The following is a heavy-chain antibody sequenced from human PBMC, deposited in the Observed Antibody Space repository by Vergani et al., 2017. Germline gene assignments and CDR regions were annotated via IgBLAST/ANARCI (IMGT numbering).Heavy chain of an antibody. V-gene: IGHV3-9*01. Sequence: VEAGGGLVQPGGSLKFSCKAPGSPFKVLAFTWVRQVSGGGLEWVSGIDRIYGVKNGNSFGDRFSISRDNAKKAVFLQMNNLRHEDTALYFCVKDNDYDADGPFDLWGRGTLVTVSS. D-gene: IGHD3-16*01. CDR1: GSPFKVLA. CDR3: VKDNDYDADGPFDL. CDR2: IDRIYGVK. J-gene: IGHJ2*01.